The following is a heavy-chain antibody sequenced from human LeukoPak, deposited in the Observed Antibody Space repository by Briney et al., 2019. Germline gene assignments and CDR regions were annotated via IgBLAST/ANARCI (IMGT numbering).Heavy chain of an antibody. CDR1: GGSISNYH. CDR3: ARVRTYDSSGYYPQYYFDY. CDR2: IYHSGST. Sequence: SETLSLTCTVSGGSISNYHWSWIRQPPGKGLVWIGYIYHSGSTNYNPSLKSRVTISVDTSKNQFSLKLSSVTAADTAVYYCARVRTYDSSGYYPQYYFDYWGQGTLVTVSS. V-gene: IGHV4-59*12. D-gene: IGHD3-22*01. J-gene: IGHJ4*02.